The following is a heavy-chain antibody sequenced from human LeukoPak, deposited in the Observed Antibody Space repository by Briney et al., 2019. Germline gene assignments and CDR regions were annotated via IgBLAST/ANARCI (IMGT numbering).Heavy chain of an antibody. J-gene: IGHJ4*02. V-gene: IGHV3-33*01. CDR2: IWSDGSYK. CDR3: ARDFSLQLFDY. D-gene: IGHD5-24*01. CDR1: GFTFSSYG. Sequence: PGRSLRLSCAASGFTFSSYGFHWVRQAPGKGLEWVAVIWSDGSYKYYADSVKGRFIISRDDSKNTLYLQMNSLRAEDTAVYYCARDFSLQLFDYWGQGTLVTVFS.